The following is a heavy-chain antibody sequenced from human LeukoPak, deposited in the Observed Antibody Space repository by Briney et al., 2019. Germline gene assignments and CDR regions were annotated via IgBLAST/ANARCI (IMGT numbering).Heavy chain of an antibody. Sequence: PGGSLRLSCAASGFTFSDYWMNWVRQAPGKGLEWVANIKQDGSAKYYVDSLKGRFTVSRDNAKNSLHLQMNSLRAEDTAVYYCGRASRTLVRGEIGYWGQGTLVTVPS. CDR3: GRASRTLVRGEIGY. CDR1: GFTFSDYW. D-gene: IGHD3-10*01. CDR2: IKQDGSAK. J-gene: IGHJ4*02. V-gene: IGHV3-7*01.